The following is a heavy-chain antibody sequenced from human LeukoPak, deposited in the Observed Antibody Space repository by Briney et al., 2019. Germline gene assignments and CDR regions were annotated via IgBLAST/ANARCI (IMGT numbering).Heavy chain of an antibody. CDR2: IRQDGSET. CDR3: AKDNGPDYYDSSGYYHPYYMDV. CDR1: GFTFSAYW. Sequence: PAGSLRLSCAASGFTFSAYWMSWVRQAPGKGLEWVANIRQDGSETYYADSAKGRFTISRDNAKNSLYIQLNSLTAEDTAVYYCAKDNGPDYYDSSGYYHPYYMDVWGKGTTVTVSS. V-gene: IGHV3-7*01. D-gene: IGHD3-22*01. J-gene: IGHJ6*03.